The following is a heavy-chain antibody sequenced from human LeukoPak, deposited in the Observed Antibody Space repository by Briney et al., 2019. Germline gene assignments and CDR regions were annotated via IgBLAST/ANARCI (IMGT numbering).Heavy chain of an antibody. CDR2: IYYSGTT. D-gene: IGHD1-26*01. V-gene: IGHV4-59*01. CDR1: GDSISSYY. J-gene: IGHJ4*02. Sequence: SETLSLTCTVSGDSISSYYWTWIRQPPGKGLEWIGYIYYSGTTNYNPSLKSRVTISVDTSKNQFSLKLSSVTAADTAVYYCASGRPLGFDYWGQGTLVTAS. CDR3: ASGRPLGFDY.